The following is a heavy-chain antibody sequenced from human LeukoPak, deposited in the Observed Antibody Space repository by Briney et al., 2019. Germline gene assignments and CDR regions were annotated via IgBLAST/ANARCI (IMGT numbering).Heavy chain of an antibody. CDR2: ISSSSSTI. V-gene: IGHV3-48*01. CDR3: ARVATIFSHYYYYYMDV. Sequence: PGGSLRLSCAASGFTFSSYSMNWVRQAPGKGLEWVSYISSSSSTIYYADSVKGRFTISRDNAKNSLYLQMNSLRAEDTAVYYCARVATIFSHYYYYYMDVWGKGTTVTISS. CDR1: GFTFSSYS. D-gene: IGHD5-12*01. J-gene: IGHJ6*03.